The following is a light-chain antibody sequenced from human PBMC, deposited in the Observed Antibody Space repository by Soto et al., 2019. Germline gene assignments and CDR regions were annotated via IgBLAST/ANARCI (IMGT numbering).Light chain of an antibody. CDR2: EVS. Sequence: QSALTQPASVSGSPGQSITISCTGTSSDVGGYNYVSWYQQHPGKAPKLMIYEVSNRPSGVSNRFSGSKSGNTASLTISGLQAEDEADYYCSSYTSSSTSGWVFGGGTKLTVL. CDR3: SSYTSSSTSGWV. CDR1: SSDVGGYNY. J-gene: IGLJ3*02. V-gene: IGLV2-14*01.